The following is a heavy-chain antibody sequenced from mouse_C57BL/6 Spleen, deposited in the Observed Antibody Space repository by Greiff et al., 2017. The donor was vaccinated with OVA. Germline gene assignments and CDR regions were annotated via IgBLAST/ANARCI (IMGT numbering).Heavy chain of an antibody. CDR1: GYTFTSYW. V-gene: IGHV1-61*01. D-gene: IGHD2-13*01. CDR3: ARGLHFDY. CDR2: IYPSDSET. Sequence: QVQLQQPGAELVRPGSLVKLSCKASGYTFTSYWMDWVKQRPGQGLEWIGNIYPSDSETHYNQKFKDKATLTVDKSSSTAYMQLSSLTSEDSAVYYCARGLHFDYWGQGTTLTVSS. J-gene: IGHJ2*01.